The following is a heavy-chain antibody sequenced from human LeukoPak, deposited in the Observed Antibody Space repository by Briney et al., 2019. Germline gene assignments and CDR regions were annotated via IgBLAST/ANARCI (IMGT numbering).Heavy chain of an antibody. CDR2: ISSSSSYI. CDR3: ARDPYYDILTGYYKGNYMDV. CDR1: GFTFSSYS. Sequence: PGGSLRLSCAASGFTFSSYSMNWVRQAPGKGLEWVSSISSSSSYIYYADSVKGRFTISRDNAKNSLYLQMNSLRAEDTAVYYCARDPYYDILTGYYKGNYMDVWGKGTTVTISS. D-gene: IGHD3-9*01. J-gene: IGHJ6*03. V-gene: IGHV3-21*01.